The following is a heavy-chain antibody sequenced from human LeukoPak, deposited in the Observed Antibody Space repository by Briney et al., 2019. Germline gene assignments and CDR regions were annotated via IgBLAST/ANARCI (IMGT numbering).Heavy chain of an antibody. CDR3: ATQVATGPDY. J-gene: IGHJ4*02. Sequence: SETLSLTCTVSGGSISSSSYYWGWIRQPPGKGLERIGSIDYSGSAYYNPSLKSRATISVDTSQNQFSLKLSSVTAADTAVYYCATQVATGPDYWGQGTLVTVSS. D-gene: IGHD5-12*01. CDR2: IDYSGSA. CDR1: GGSISSSSYY. V-gene: IGHV4-39*01.